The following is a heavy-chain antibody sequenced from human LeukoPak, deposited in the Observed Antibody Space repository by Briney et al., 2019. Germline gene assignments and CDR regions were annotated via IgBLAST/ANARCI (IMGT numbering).Heavy chain of an antibody. CDR1: GFTFSSYA. CDR3: AKDYALFDP. V-gene: IGHV3-23*01. CDR2: VSGSGGST. J-gene: IGHJ5*02. Sequence: PGGSLRLSCAASGFTFSSYAMGWVRQASGKGLEWVPTVSGSGGSTYYADSVKGRFTISRDNSKNTLYLQMNSLRAEDTAVYYCAKDYALFDPWGQGTLVTVSS. D-gene: IGHD3-16*01.